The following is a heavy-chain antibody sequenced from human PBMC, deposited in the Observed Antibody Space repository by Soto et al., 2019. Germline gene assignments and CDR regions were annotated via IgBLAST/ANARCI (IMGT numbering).Heavy chain of an antibody. D-gene: IGHD3-3*01. J-gene: IGHJ5*02. CDR2: INPNSGGT. CDR3: AREGDYDFWSGYPRRYNWFDP. V-gene: IGHV1-2*04. CDR1: GYTFTGYY. Sequence: GASVKVSCKASGYTFTGYYIHWVRQAPGQGLEWMGWINPNSGGTNYAQKFQGWVTMTRDTSISTVYMELSRLTSDDTAVYYCAREGDYDFWSGYPRRYNWFDPWGQGTLVTVSS.